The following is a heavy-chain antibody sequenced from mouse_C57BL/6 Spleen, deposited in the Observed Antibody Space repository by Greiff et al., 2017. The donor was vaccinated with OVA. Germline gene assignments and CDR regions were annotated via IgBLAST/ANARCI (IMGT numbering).Heavy chain of an antibody. V-gene: IGHV1-64*01. CDR1: GYTFTSYW. CDR3: AREEIYYDYDGPFFDY. D-gene: IGHD2-4*01. J-gene: IGHJ2*01. Sequence: QVQLQQSGAELVKPGASVKLSCKASGYTFTSYWMHWVKQRPGQGLEWIGMIHPNSGSTNYNEKFKSKATLTVDKSSCTAYMQLSSLTSEDSAVYYCAREEIYYDYDGPFFDYWGQGTTLTVSS. CDR2: IHPNSGST.